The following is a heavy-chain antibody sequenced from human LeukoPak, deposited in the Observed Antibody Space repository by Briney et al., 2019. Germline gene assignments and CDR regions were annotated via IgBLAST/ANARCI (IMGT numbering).Heavy chain of an antibody. CDR1: GFTFSGSA. CDR2: IRSKANSYAT. CDR3: ILVGATSAFDI. Sequence: HPGGSLRLSCAASGFTFSGSAMHWVRQASGKGLEWVGRIRSKANSYATAYAASVKGRFTISRDDSKNTAYLQMNSLKTEDTAVYYCILVGATSAFDIWGQGTMVTVSS. J-gene: IGHJ3*02. D-gene: IGHD1-26*01. V-gene: IGHV3-73*01.